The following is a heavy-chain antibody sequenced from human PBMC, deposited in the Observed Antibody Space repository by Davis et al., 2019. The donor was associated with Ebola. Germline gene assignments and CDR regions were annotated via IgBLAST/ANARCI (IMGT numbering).Heavy chain of an antibody. CDR2: IYYSGST. CDR3: ARGIHYYYDILTGYYKDWYFDL. V-gene: IGHV4-59*01. CDR1: GGSISSYY. D-gene: IGHD3-9*01. Sequence: SETLSLTCTVSGGSISSYYWSWIRQPPGKGLEWIGYIYYSGSTNYNPSLKSRVTISVDTSKNQFSLKLSSVTAADTAVYYCARGIHYYYDILTGYYKDWYFDLWGRGTLVTVSS. J-gene: IGHJ2*01.